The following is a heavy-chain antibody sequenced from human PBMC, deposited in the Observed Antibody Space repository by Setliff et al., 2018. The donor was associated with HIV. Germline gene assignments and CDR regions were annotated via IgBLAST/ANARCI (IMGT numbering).Heavy chain of an antibody. CDR3: ARAPGPYGDYNWFDP. CDR1: GGSISSGDYY. J-gene: IGHJ5*02. D-gene: IGHD4-17*01. V-gene: IGHV4-30-4*08. Sequence: LSLTCTVSGGSISSGDYYWSWIRQPPGKGLEWIGNIYDSESTYYNPPLKSRVTISVDTSKNHFSLKLNSVTAADTAVYYCARAPGPYGDYNWFDPWGQGALVTVSS. CDR2: IYDSEST.